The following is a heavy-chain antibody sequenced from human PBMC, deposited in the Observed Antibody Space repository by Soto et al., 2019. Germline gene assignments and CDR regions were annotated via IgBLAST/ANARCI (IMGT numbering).Heavy chain of an antibody. Sequence: QVQLVQSGAEVKKPGASVKVSCKASGYTFTNYYMHWVRQAPGQGLEWMGIINPSSGSTTYAQKFQGRVTMTRDTSTTTVYMELSSLRSEDTAIYYCAKANTAHYDFDYWGQGTLVTVSS. J-gene: IGHJ4*02. D-gene: IGHD3-16*01. CDR3: AKANTAHYDFDY. V-gene: IGHV1-46*01. CDR1: GYTFTNYY. CDR2: INPSSGST.